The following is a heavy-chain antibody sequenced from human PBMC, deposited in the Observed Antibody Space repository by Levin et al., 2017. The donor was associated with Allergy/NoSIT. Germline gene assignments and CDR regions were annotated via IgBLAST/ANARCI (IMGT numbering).Heavy chain of an antibody. CDR3: ARGRWQGDYYYMDG. CDR2: ISHDGGNK. V-gene: IGHV3-30-3*01. D-gene: IGHD4-23*01. J-gene: IGHJ6*03. CDR1: GFIFSSYT. Sequence: GGSLRLSCAASGFIFSSYTIHWVRQAPGKGLEWVALISHDGGNKYYADSVKGRFTISRDNSKNTLSLQMNSLRTEDTAVYYCARGRWQGDYYYMDGWGKGTTVTVSS.